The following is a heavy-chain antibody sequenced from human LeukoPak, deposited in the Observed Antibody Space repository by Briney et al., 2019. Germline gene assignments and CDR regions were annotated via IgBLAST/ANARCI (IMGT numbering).Heavy chain of an antibody. CDR2: IYYSGST. Sequence: SETLSLTCTVSGGSISSYYWSWMRHPPGKGLEWIGYIYYSGSTNYNPSLKSRVTISVDTSKYQFSLKLSSVTAADTAVYYCARERMSGMDVWGQGTTVTVSS. V-gene: IGHV4-59*01. CDR3: ARERMSGMDV. J-gene: IGHJ6*02. D-gene: IGHD2-8*01. CDR1: GGSISSYY.